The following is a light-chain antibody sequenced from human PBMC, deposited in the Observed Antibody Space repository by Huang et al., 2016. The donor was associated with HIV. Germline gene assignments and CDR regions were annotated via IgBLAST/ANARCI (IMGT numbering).Light chain of an antibody. CDR2: EAS. V-gene: IGKV3-11*01. Sequence: PTSLSLSPRERATGARRASLSIRIYFDCYKQKPDQAPRLLITEASNRGTGITARFSGSGSGTDFTLTISSLEPEDFAVYYWQGRSNWSFGQGTKVEIK. J-gene: IGKJ1*01. CDR1: LSIRIY. CDR3: QGRSNWS.